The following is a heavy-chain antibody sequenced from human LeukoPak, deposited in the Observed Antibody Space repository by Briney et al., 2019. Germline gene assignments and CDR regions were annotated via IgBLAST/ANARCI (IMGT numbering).Heavy chain of an antibody. D-gene: IGHD1-26*01. V-gene: IGHV3-23*01. Sequence: GGSLRLSCEASGFTFSTYGMSWVRQAPGKGLEWVPAISGSGGSTYYADSVKGRVTISRDNSKNTLYLQVNSLRVEDTAVYYCAKDRLGAMMYFDFWGQGTLVTVSS. J-gene: IGHJ4*02. CDR1: GFTFSTYG. CDR3: AKDRLGAMMYFDF. CDR2: ISGSGGST.